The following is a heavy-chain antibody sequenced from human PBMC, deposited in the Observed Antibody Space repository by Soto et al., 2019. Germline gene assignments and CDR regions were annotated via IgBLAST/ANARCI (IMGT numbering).Heavy chain of an antibody. CDR1: GFTFDDFA. CDR3: AKDSGRDGYTPFDY. J-gene: IGHJ4*02. D-gene: IGHD5-12*01. Sequence: TGGSLRLSCAASGFTFDDFAMHWVRQPPGKGLEWVSIITWNSATTAYADSVKGRFTISRDNVKNSLYLQMNSLRVEDTALYFCAKDSGRDGYTPFDYWGQGTLVTVSS. CDR2: ITWNSATT. V-gene: IGHV3-9*01.